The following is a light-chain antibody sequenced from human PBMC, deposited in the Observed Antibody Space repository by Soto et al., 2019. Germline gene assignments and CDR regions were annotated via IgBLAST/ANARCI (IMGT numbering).Light chain of an antibody. J-gene: IGLJ2*01. CDR1: SSDVGSYNL. CDR2: EGS. Sequence: QSVLTQPASVSGSPGQSITISCTGTSSDVGSYNLVSWYQQHPGKAPKLMIYEGSKRPSGVSNRFSGSKSGNTASLTISGLQAEDEDDYHCCSYAGSSAVFGGGTKLTVL. CDR3: CSYAGSSAV. V-gene: IGLV2-23*01.